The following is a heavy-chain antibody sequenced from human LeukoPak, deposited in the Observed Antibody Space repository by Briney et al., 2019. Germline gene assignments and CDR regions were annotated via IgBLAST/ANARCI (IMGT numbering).Heavy chain of an antibody. CDR2: ISSNGGTT. V-gene: IGHV3-64*02. Sequence: GGSLRLSCAASGFTFSSYAMHWVRLSPGKGLEYVSGISSNGGTTSYADSVQGRFTISRDNSKNTLYLQMGSLRGEDMAVYYCARDRDYGDYHDAFDIWGQGTVVTVSS. CDR1: GFTFSSYA. D-gene: IGHD4-17*01. J-gene: IGHJ3*02. CDR3: ARDRDYGDYHDAFDI.